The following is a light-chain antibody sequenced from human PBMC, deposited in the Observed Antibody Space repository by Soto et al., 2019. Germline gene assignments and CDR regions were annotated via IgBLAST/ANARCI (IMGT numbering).Light chain of an antibody. J-gene: IGKJ2*01. Sequence: IALTQSPLSLSVTPGEPASISCRSSQTLLHSNGYTYLNWYLQKLGQSPQLLIYLGSNRASGVPDRFSGSGSGTDFTLKINRVQAEDVGVFYCMQGLRPMYTFGQGTKLEIK. CDR1: QTLLHSNGYTY. CDR3: MQGLRPMYT. V-gene: IGKV2-28*01. CDR2: LGS.